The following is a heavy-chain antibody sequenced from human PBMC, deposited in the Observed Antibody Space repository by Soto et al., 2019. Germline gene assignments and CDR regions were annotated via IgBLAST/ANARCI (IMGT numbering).Heavy chain of an antibody. V-gene: IGHV4-39*01. D-gene: IGHD5-18*01. J-gene: IGHJ4*02. CDR1: GDSISSSGYY. Sequence: PSETLSLTCTVSGDSISSSGYYWGWIRQPPGKGLEWIGSIYYSGSTYYNPSLKSRITISVDTSKNQFSLKLSSVTAADTAVYYCARPRETAPTVFDYWGQGTLVTVPS. CDR3: ARPRETAPTVFDY. CDR2: IYYSGST.